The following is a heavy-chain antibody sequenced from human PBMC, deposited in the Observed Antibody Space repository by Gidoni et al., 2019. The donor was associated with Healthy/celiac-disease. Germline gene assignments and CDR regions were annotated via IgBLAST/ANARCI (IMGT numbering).Heavy chain of an antibody. CDR1: GFTFSSYS. CDR2: ISSSSSYI. J-gene: IGHJ6*02. CDR3: ARDGTDFWSGYYTDYYYYYGMDV. V-gene: IGHV3-21*01. Sequence: EVQLVESGGGLVKPGGSLRLSCAASGFTFSSYSMNWVRQAPGKGLEWVSSISSSSSYIYYADSVKGRFTISRDNAKNSLYLQMNSLRAEDTAVYYCARDGTDFWSGYYTDYYYYYGMDVWGQGTTVTVSS. D-gene: IGHD3-3*01.